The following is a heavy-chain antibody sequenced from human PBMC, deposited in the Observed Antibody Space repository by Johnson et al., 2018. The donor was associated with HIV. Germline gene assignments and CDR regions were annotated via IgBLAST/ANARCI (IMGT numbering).Heavy chain of an antibody. CDR2: IYSGGST. D-gene: IGHD2-21*01. J-gene: IGHJ3*02. CDR1: GFTFSSYA. CDR3: TAPSILWRPGAFDI. V-gene: IGHV3-66*01. Sequence: EMQLVESGGGVVQPGRSLRLSCAASGFTFSSYAMHWVRQAPGKGLEWVSVIYSGGSTFYADSVKGRFTISRDNSKNTLYLQMNSLTNEDTAVYYCTAPSILWRPGAFDIWGQGTMVTVSS.